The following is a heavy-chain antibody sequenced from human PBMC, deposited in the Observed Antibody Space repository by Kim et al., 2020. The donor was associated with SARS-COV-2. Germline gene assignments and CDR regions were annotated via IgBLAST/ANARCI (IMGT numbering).Heavy chain of an antibody. CDR1: GFTFSSYG. D-gene: IGHD3-22*01. CDR3: AREAYPTTDSQAFDY. CDR2: IWYDGSNK. J-gene: IGHJ4*02. Sequence: GGSLRLSCAASGFTFSSYGMHWVRQAPGKGLEWVAVIWYDGSNKYYADSVKGRFTISRDNSKNTLYLQMNSLRAEDTAVYYCAREAYPTTDSQAFDYWGQGTLVTVSS. V-gene: IGHV3-33*01.